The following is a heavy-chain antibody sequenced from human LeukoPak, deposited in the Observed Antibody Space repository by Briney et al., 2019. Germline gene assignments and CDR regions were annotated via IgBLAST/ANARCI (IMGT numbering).Heavy chain of an antibody. J-gene: IGHJ6*03. Sequence: ASVKVSCKASGYSFTGYYMHWVRQAPGQGLEWMGGIIPIFGTANYAQKLQGRVTMTTDTSTSTAYMELRSLRSDDTAVYYCARSSNTAMATVYYYYYMDDWGKGTTVTISS. D-gene: IGHD5-18*01. CDR1: GYSFTGYY. V-gene: IGHV1-18*04. CDR3: ARSSNTAMATVYYYYYMDD. CDR2: IIPIFGTA.